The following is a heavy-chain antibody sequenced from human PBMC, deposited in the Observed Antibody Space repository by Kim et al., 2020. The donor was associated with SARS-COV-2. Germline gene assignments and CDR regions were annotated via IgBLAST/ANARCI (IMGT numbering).Heavy chain of an antibody. J-gene: IGHJ4*02. V-gene: IGHV3-15*01. CDR3: TTANLAYCGGDCYNY. D-gene: IGHD2-21*02. Sequence: APVNGRFTISRDDSKNTLYLQMNSLKTEDTAVYYCTTANLAYCGGDCYNYWGQGTLVTVSS.